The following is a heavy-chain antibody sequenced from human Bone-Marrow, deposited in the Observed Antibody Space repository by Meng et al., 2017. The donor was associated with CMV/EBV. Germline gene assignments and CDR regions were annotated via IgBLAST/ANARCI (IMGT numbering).Heavy chain of an antibody. Sequence: GGSLRLSCAASGFTFSSYSMNWVRTAPGKGLEWVSSISSSSSYIYYADSVKGRFTISRENAKNSLYLQMNSLRAEDTAVYYCAREAYSSSSFDYWGQGTLVTVSS. CDR1: GFTFSSYS. D-gene: IGHD6-6*01. V-gene: IGHV3-21*01. J-gene: IGHJ4*02. CDR3: AREAYSSSSFDY. CDR2: ISSSSSYI.